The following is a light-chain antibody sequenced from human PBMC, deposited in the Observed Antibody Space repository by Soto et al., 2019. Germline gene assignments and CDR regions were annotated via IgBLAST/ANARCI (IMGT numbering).Light chain of an antibody. CDR1: QSISSW. J-gene: IGKJ4*01. V-gene: IGKV1-5*01. CDR2: DAS. CDR3: KQYNSYSLT. Sequence: DIQMTQSPSTLSASVGDRVTITCRASQSISSWLAWYQQKPGKAPKLLIYDASSLESGGPSRFSGSGSGTEFTLTISSLQPDDCATYNCKQYNSYSLTFGGGTKVEIK.